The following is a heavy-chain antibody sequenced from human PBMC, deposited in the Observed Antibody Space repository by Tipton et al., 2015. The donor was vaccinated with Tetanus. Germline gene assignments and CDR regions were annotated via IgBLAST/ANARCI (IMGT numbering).Heavy chain of an antibody. J-gene: IGHJ4*02. Sequence: TLSLTCSVSGSSMSSYYWSWIRQTPGKRLEWIAYITYSASTKFNPSLRSRVTMSLQASKNDFSLRLGSVTAADTAVYHCARVKVSVYGPHVHCFLDSWGQGTLVTVSS. V-gene: IGHV4-59*13. CDR2: ITYSAST. CDR3: ARVKVSVYGPHVHCFLDS. D-gene: IGHD2-8*01. CDR1: GSSMSSYY.